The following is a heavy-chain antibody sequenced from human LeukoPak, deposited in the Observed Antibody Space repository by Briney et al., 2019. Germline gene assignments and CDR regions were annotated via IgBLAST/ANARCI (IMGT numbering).Heavy chain of an antibody. CDR3: ARAMTTRSFDY. CDR2: IYHSGST. D-gene: IGHD4-11*01. V-gene: IGHV4-30-2*01. CDR1: GSSISSGGYY. Sequence: KTSETLSLTCTVSGSSISSGGYYWSWIRQPPGKGLEWIGYIYHSGSTYYNPSLKSRVTISVDRSKNQFSLKLSSVTAADTAVYYCARAMTTRSFDYWGQGTLVTVSS. J-gene: IGHJ4*02.